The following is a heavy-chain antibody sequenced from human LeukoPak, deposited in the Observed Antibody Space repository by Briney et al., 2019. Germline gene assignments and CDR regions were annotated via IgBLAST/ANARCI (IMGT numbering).Heavy chain of an antibody. D-gene: IGHD6-13*01. V-gene: IGHV3-64D*06. Sequence: GGSLRLSCSASGFIISDYAMHWVRQAPGKGLEYVSGISANGGSTYYADSVKGGFTISRDTSKNTLYLQMSSLRAEDTAMYHCVKDLYKGDSASWYFFHYWGQGILVTVSS. CDR2: ISANGGST. CDR1: GFIISDYA. J-gene: IGHJ4*02. CDR3: VKDLYKGDSASWYFFHY.